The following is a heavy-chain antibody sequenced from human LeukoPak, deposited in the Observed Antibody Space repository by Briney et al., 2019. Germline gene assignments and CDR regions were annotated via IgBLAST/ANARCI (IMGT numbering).Heavy chain of an antibody. V-gene: IGHV3-30*02. Sequence: GGSLRLSCAVSGFTVSNNYMHWVRQAPGKGLEWVAFIRYDGGNGNYADSVKGRFIISRDNAKKSLYLQMNSLRAEDTAVYYCARDRVSGFGPDYWGQGTLVTVSS. J-gene: IGHJ4*02. CDR1: GFTVSNNY. CDR2: IRYDGGNG. CDR3: ARDRVSGFGPDY. D-gene: IGHD3-10*01.